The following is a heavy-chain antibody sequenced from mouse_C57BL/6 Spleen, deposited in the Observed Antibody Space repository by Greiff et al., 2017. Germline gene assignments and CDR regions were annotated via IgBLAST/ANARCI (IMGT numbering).Heavy chain of an antibody. Sequence: VQLQQPGAELVKPGASVKLSCKASGYTFTSYWMQWVKQRPGQGLEWIGEIDPSDSYTNYNQKFKGKATLTVDPSSSTAYMQLSSLTSEDSAVYYCARKTYDGSYAMDYWGQGTSVTVSS. V-gene: IGHV1-50*01. CDR1: GYTFTSYW. J-gene: IGHJ4*01. D-gene: IGHD2-3*01. CDR2: IDPSDSYT. CDR3: ARKTYDGSYAMDY.